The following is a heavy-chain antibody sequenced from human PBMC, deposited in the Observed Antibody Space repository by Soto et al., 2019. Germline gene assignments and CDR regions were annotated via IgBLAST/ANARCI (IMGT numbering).Heavy chain of an antibody. V-gene: IGHV4-38-2*01. J-gene: IGHJ4*02. CDR1: GYSISSGYY. D-gene: IGHD3-3*01. CDR3: ARRRITIFGVVIISGPFDY. CDR2: IYHSGST. Sequence: SETLSLTCAVSGYSISSGYYWGWIRQPPGKGLEWIGSIYHSGSTYYNPSLKSRVTISVDTSKNQFSLKLSSVTAADTAVYYCARRRITIFGVVIISGPFDYWGQGTLVTVSS.